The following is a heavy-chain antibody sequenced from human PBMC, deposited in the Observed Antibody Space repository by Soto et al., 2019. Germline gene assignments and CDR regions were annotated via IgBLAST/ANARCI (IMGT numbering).Heavy chain of an antibody. CDR3: AKDNSATRWELDAFDI. V-gene: IGHV3-9*01. J-gene: IGHJ3*02. D-gene: IGHD1-26*01. Sequence: DVQLVESGGGLVQPGRSLRLSCAASGFTFDDYAMHWVRQAPGKGLEWVSGISWNSGSIGYADSVKGRFTISRDNAKNSLYLQMNSLRAEDTALYYCAKDNSATRWELDAFDIWGQGTMVTVSS. CDR1: GFTFDDYA. CDR2: ISWNSGSI.